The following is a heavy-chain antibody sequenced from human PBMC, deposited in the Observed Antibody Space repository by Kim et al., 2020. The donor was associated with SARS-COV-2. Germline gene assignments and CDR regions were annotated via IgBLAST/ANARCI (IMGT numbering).Heavy chain of an antibody. D-gene: IGHD4-4*01. V-gene: IGHV3-9*01. CDR3: ARDTVMTTVTTLRGNYYMDV. Sequence: GGSLRLSCAASGFTFGDYAMHWVRQAPGKGLEWVSGISWNSGGIGYADSVKGRFTISRDNAKNSLYLQMHSLRADDTALYYCARDTVMTTVTTLRGNYYMDVWGKGTTVTVSS. CDR1: GFTFGDYA. CDR2: ISWNSGGI. J-gene: IGHJ6*03.